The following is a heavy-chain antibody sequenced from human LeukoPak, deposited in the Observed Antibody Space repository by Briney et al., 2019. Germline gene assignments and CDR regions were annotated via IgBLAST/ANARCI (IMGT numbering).Heavy chain of an antibody. D-gene: IGHD3-16*01. V-gene: IGHV3-30*02. CDR1: GFIFSTYG. CDR3: AKDSLADIDY. Sequence: PGGPLRLSCAASGFIFSTYGMYWVRQAPGKGLEWAAFIRHDGSIKNYADSVKGRSTISRDNSKNTLYLQLNSLRAEDTAVYYCAKDSLADIDYWGQGTLVTVSS. CDR2: IRHDGSIK. J-gene: IGHJ4*02.